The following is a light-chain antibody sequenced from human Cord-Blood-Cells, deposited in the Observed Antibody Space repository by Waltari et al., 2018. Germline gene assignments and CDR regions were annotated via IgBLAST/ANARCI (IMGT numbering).Light chain of an antibody. CDR2: RNN. CDR1: SSHIESNY. J-gene: IGLJ3*02. CDR3: AAWDDSLSGWV. Sequence: QSVLTQPPSASGTPGQRVTISCSGSSSHIESNYVSCYQQLPGTAPKLLIDRNNQRPSGVPDRFSGSKSGTSASLAISGLRSEDEADYYCAAWDDSLSGWVFGGGTKLTVL. V-gene: IGLV1-47*01.